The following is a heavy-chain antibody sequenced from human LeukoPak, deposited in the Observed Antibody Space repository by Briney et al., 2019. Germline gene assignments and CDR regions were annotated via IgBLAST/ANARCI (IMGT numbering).Heavy chain of an antibody. Sequence: QVQLQESGPGLVKPSETLSLTCTVSGGSISTYYWSWIRQPPGKGLEWFGYIYYTGSTNYNPSLKSRATIPVDTSKNQFSLKLRSVTAADTAVYYCARALYYYDSSGYDWGQGTLVTVSS. V-gene: IGHV4-59*01. CDR1: GGSISTYY. CDR3: ARALYYYDSSGYD. D-gene: IGHD3-22*01. J-gene: IGHJ4*02. CDR2: IYYTGST.